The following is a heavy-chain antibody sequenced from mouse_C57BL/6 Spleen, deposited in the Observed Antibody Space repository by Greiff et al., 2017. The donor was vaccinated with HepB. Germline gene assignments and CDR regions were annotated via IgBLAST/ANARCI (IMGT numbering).Heavy chain of an antibody. Sequence: VQLQQPGAELVKPGASVKLSCKASGYTFTSYWMQWVKQRPGQGLEWIGEIDPSDSYTNYNQKFKGKATLTVDTSSSTAYMQLSSLTSEDSAVYYCAREEREAMDYWGQGTSVTVSS. J-gene: IGHJ4*01. CDR3: AREEREAMDY. V-gene: IGHV1-50*01. CDR2: IDPSDSYT. CDR1: GYTFTSYW.